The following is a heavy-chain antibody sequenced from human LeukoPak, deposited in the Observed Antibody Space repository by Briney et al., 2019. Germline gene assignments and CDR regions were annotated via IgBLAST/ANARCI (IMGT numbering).Heavy chain of an antibody. D-gene: IGHD2-8*01. Sequence: GGSLRLCCAPPVYSSITSGMHWVRQAPGRGLEGVAFIRHDAIAEYYADSVKGRFTISRDTPKNTIYLQMNSLRTEDTAIYYCAKDKGTNSFDYWGQGTLVTVSS. CDR2: IRHDAIAE. V-gene: IGHV3-30*02. CDR1: VYSSITSG. CDR3: AKDKGTNSFDY. J-gene: IGHJ4*02.